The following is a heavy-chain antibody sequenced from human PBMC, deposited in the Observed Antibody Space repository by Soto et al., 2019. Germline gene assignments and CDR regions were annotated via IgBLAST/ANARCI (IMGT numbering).Heavy chain of an antibody. V-gene: IGHV4-31*03. CDR2: IYYSGST. J-gene: IGHJ5*02. D-gene: IGHD2-8*01. CDR1: GGSISRGGYY. CDR3: ARGGIVLMVYAQKGDWFDP. Sequence: SETLSLTCTVSGGSISRGGYYWSWIRQHPGKGQEWIGYIYYSGSTYYNPCLKSRVTISVDTSKDQFSLKLSSVTAADTAVYYCARGGIVLMVYAQKGDWFDPWGQGTLVTVSS.